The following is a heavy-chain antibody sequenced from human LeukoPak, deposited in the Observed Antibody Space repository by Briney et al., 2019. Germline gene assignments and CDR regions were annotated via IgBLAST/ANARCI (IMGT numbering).Heavy chain of an antibody. CDR3: ARVGCSSTSCLYYFDY. V-gene: IGHV1-69*05. Sequence: ASVKVSCKASGGTFSSYAISWVRQAPGQGLEWMGGIIPIFGTANYAQKFQGRVTITRNTSISTAYMELSSLRSEDTAVYYCARVGCSSTSCLYYFDYWGQGTLVTVSS. CDR1: GGTFSSYA. J-gene: IGHJ4*02. CDR2: IIPIFGTA. D-gene: IGHD2-2*01.